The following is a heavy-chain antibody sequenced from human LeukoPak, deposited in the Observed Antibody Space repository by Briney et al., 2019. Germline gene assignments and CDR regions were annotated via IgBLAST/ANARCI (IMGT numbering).Heavy chain of an antibody. Sequence: ASVKVSCKASGYTFTSYYMHWVRQAPGQGLEWMGIINPSGGITSYAQKFQGRVTMTRDTSTSTVYMELSSLRSEDTAVYYCARGADYYDSSGYYYPHYYYYYMDVWGKGPRSPSP. V-gene: IGHV1-46*01. J-gene: IGHJ6*03. CDR2: INPSGGIT. CDR1: GYTFTSYY. CDR3: ARGADYYDSSGYYYPHYYYYYMDV. D-gene: IGHD3-22*01.